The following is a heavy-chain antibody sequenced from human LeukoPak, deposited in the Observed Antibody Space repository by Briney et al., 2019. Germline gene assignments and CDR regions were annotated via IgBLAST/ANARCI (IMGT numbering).Heavy chain of an antibody. CDR2: ISGSGGST. J-gene: IGHJ4*02. CDR3: ARDIVAGTKGY. CDR1: GFTFSSYA. D-gene: IGHD6-19*01. Sequence: PGGSLRLSCAASGFTFSSYAMSWVRQAPGKGLEWVSAISGSGGSTYYADSVKGRFTISRDNSKNSLYLQMNSLRAEDTAVYYCARDIVAGTKGYWGQGTLVTVSS. V-gene: IGHV3-23*01.